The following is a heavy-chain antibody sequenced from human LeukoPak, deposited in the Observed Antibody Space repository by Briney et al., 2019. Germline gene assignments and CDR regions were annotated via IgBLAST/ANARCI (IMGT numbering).Heavy chain of an antibody. V-gene: IGHV4-30-4*01. CDR2: IYYSGST. J-gene: IGHJ6*03. CDR3: ARDWAKGYCSSTSCYTPTYYYYYMDV. Sequence: SETLSLTCTVSGGSISSGDYYWSWIRQPPGKGLEWIGYIYYSGSTYYNPSLKSRVTISVDTSKNQFSLKLSSVTAADTAVYYCARDWAKGYCSSTSCYTPTYYYYYMDVWGKGTTVTVSS. CDR1: GGSISSGDYY. D-gene: IGHD2-2*02.